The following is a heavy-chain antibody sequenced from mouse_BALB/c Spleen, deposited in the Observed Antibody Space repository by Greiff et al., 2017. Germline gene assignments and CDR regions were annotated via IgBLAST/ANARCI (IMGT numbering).Heavy chain of an antibody. CDR1: GFNIKDTY. J-gene: IGHJ4*01. CDR3: ARRGPGAMDY. CDR2: IDPANGNT. V-gene: IGHV14-3*02. Sequence: EVPLQQSGAELVKPGASVQLSCTASGFNIKDTYMHWVKQRPDQGLECIGRIDPANGNTKYDPKFQGKATKPADTSYNTACLQLSSLTSEDTAVYYCARRGPGAMDYGGEGTSGTVSS.